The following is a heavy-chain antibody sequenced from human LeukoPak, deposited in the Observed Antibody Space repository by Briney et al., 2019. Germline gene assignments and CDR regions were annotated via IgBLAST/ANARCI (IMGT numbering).Heavy chain of an antibody. Sequence: GASVKVSCKASGGTFSSYAISWVRQAPGQGLEWMGRIIPILGIANYAQKFQGRVTITADKSTSTAYMELSSLRSEDTAVYYCAKDADGSYNIGWFDPWGQGTLVTVSS. V-gene: IGHV1-69*04. CDR1: GGTFSSYA. CDR2: IIPILGIA. J-gene: IGHJ5*02. D-gene: IGHD1-26*01. CDR3: AKDADGSYNIGWFDP.